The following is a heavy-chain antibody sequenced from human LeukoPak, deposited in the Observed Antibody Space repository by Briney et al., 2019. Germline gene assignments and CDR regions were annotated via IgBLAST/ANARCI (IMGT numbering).Heavy chain of an antibody. CDR1: GFTFSSYS. CDR2: ISSSSSYI. J-gene: IGHJ5*02. D-gene: IGHD6-13*01. Sequence: GGSLRLSCAASGFTFSSYSMNWVRQAPGKGLEWVSSISSSSSYIYYADSVKGRFTISRDNAKNSLYLQMNSLRAEDTAVYYCARCSVSYSSSWLNWFDPWGQGTLVTVSS. CDR3: ARCSVSYSSSWLNWFDP. V-gene: IGHV3-21*01.